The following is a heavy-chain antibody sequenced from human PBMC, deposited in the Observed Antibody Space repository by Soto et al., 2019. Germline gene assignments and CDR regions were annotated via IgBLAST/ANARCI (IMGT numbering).Heavy chain of an antibody. CDR3: ARSIVVVTALDY. V-gene: IGHV1-3*01. D-gene: IGHD2-21*02. CDR1: GYTFTSYA. J-gene: IGHJ4*02. CDR2: INAGNGNT. Sequence: GASVKVSCXASGYTFTSYAMHWVRQAPGQRLEWMGWINAGNGNTKYSQKFQGRVTITRDTSASTAYMELSSLRSEDTAVYYCARSIVVVTALDYWGQGTLVTVSS.